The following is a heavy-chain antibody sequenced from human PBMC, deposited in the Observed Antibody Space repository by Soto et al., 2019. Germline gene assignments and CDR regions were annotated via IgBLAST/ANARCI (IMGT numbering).Heavy chain of an antibody. D-gene: IGHD6-13*01. CDR1: GYSFASYW. V-gene: IGHV5-51*01. CDR2: IYPGDSYT. Sequence: GESLKISCQGSGYSFASYWIGWVRQMPGKDLEWMGMIYPGDSYTRYSPSFQGQVTISADKSISTAYLQWSSLKASDTAMYYSARFSIAAGNRIWGQGTMVTVSS. J-gene: IGHJ3*02. CDR3: ARFSIAAGNRI.